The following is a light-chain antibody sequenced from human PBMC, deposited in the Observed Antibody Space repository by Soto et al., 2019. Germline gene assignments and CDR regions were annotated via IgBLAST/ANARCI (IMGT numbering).Light chain of an antibody. V-gene: IGKV3-15*01. CDR2: GAS. CDR1: QSVSSN. J-gene: IGKJ1*01. CDR3: QQYNNWPET. Sequence: EIVMTQSPATLSVSPGERATLSCRASQSVSSNLAWYQQKPGQAPRLLIYGASTRATGIPARFSGSGSGTEFTLTISSLQSEDFEVYYCQQYNNWPETVGQGTKVDI.